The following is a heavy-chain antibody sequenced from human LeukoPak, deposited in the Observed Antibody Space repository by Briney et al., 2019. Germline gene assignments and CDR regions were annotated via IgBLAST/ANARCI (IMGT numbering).Heavy chain of an antibody. CDR2: INHSGST. D-gene: IGHD7-27*01. J-gene: IGHJ5*02. V-gene: IGHV4-34*01. CDR1: GASFSYDF. Sequence: PSETLSLTCAVYGASFSYDFWSWIRHPPGQGLEWIGEINHSGSTTYNPSLKSRVTISAEKSKNQFSLKLTSVTAADTAVYYCAKGVWAPRFDPWGQGTLVTVSS. CDR3: AKGVWAPRFDP.